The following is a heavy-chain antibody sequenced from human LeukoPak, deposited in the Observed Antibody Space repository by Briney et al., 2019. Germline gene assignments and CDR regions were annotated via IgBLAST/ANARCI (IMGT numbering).Heavy chain of an antibody. J-gene: IGHJ4*02. D-gene: IGHD6-19*01. CDR2: IIPIFGTA. Sequence: SVKVSCKASGGTFSSYAISWVRQAPGQGLEWMGGIIPIFGTANYAQKFQGRVTITADKSTSTAYMELSSLRSEDTAVYYCARGERSSGWYGPRDRLGYWGQGTLVTVSS. V-gene: IGHV1-69*06. CDR3: ARGERSSGWYGPRDRLGY. CDR1: GGTFSSYA.